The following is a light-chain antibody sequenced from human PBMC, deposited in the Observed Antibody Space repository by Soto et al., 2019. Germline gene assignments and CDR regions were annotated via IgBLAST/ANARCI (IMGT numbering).Light chain of an antibody. CDR1: QGIGNA. Sequence: DIQMTQSPSSLSASVGDRVTITCRASQGIGNALGWYQQKPGKAPKLLIYGASSLQSGVPSRFSGSGSGTDFTLTISSLQPEDFATYYCQQTSSTPQTFGGGTKVDIK. CDR2: GAS. J-gene: IGKJ4*01. V-gene: IGKV1-39*01. CDR3: QQTSSTPQT.